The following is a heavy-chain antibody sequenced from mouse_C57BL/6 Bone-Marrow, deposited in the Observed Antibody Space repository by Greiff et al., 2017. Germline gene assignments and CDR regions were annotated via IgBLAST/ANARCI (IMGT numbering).Heavy chain of an antibody. CDR3: ARLGYYGSSYFYY. CDR1: GFTFSSYG. J-gene: IGHJ2*01. V-gene: IGHV5-6*01. CDR2: ISSGGSYT. Sequence: EVKLQESGGDLVKPGGSLKLSCAASGFTFSSYGMSWVRQTPDKRLEWVATISSGGSYTYYPDSVKGRFTISRDNAKNTLYLQMSSLKSEDTAMYYCARLGYYGSSYFYYWGQGTTLTVSS. D-gene: IGHD1-1*01.